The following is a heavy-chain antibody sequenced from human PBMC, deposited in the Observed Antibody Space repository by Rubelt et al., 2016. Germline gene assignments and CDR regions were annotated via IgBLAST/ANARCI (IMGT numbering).Heavy chain of an antibody. CDR3: ATTGRSWD. Sequence: QVQLVQSGAEVKKPGASVKVSCKASGYTFTSYGISWVRQAPGQGLEWMGWISAYNGNTKYSQKFQGRVTITRDTSASTAYMELSSLRSEDTAVYYCATTGRSWDWGQGTLVTVSS. V-gene: IGHV1-18*01. D-gene: IGHD6-13*01. CDR2: ISAYNGNT. J-gene: IGHJ4*02. CDR1: GYTFTSYG.